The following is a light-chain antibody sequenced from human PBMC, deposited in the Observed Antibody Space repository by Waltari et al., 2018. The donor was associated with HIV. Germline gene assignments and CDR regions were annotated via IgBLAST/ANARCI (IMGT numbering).Light chain of an antibody. CDR1: TSLIYTDGNTY. CDR2: KIS. Sequence: EAVLTQSPVSLSVALGRPASISCSSSTSLIYTDGNTYLHWFHQRPGQSPRRLIYKISNRDSGVPDRFRASGSVTEFTLHISRVEAEDVGIFYCMQSTHWPGTFGQGTKVEIQ. V-gene: IGKV2-30*01. CDR3: MQSTHWPGT. J-gene: IGKJ1*01.